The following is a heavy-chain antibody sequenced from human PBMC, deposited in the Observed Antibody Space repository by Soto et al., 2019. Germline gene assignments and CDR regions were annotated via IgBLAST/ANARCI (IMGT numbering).Heavy chain of an antibody. CDR1: GYSFTIYG. J-gene: IGHJ4*02. V-gene: IGHV1-18*01. CDR3: ARDRGRSCIGGTCPFDY. D-gene: IGHD2-15*01. Sequence: ASVKVSCKASGYSFTIYGVTWVRQAPGQGLEWMGWISTYDGNTNYAQNFQGRVSMARDTSTSTAYMELRSLRSDDTAVYYCARDRGRSCIGGTCPFDYWGQGTLVTVSS. CDR2: ISTYDGNT.